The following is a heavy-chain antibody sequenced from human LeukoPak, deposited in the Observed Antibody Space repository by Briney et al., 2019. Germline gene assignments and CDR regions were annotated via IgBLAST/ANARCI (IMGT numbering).Heavy chain of an antibody. Sequence: ASVKVSCKASGDTFRTYAFSWVRQAPGQGLEWMGRIIPILDIRNYAQKFQGRVTFTADMSTSTAYMEVSSLRSEGTAIYYCARHIGPTSRRSYYYYGLDVWDQGTTVTVSS. CDR2: IIPILDIR. CDR1: GDTFRTYA. V-gene: IGHV1-69*04. D-gene: IGHD5-12*01. CDR3: ARHIGPTSRRSYYYYGLDV. J-gene: IGHJ6*02.